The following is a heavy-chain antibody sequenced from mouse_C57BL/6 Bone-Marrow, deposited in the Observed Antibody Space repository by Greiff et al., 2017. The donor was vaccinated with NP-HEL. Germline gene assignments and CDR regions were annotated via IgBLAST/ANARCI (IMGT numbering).Heavy chain of an antibody. V-gene: IGHV1-80*01. CDR1: GYAFSSYW. CDR3: ARRVLRPAMDY. CDR2: IYPGDGDT. J-gene: IGHJ4*01. Sequence: QVQLKESGAELVKPGASVKISCKASGYAFSSYWMNWVKQRPGKGLEWIGQIYPGDGDTNYNGKFKGKATLTADKSSSTAYMQLSSLTSEDSAVYFCARRVLRPAMDYWGQGTSVTVSS. D-gene: IGHD1-2*01.